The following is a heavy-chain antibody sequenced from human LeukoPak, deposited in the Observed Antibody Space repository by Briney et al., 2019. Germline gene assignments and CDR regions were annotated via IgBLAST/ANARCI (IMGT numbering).Heavy chain of an antibody. CDR3: AKDVRRYYDSSGPLDY. Sequence: GGSLRLSCAASGFTFSSYGMHWVRQAPGKGLEWVAVISYDGSNKYYADSVKGQFTISRDNSKNTLYLQMNSLRAEDTAVYYCAKDVRRYYDSSGPLDYWGQGTLVTVSS. J-gene: IGHJ4*02. D-gene: IGHD3-22*01. CDR1: GFTFSSYG. CDR2: ISYDGSNK. V-gene: IGHV3-30*18.